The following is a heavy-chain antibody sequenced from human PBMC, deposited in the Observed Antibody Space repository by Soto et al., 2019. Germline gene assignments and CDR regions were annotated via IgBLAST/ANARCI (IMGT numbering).Heavy chain of an antibody. CDR3: AHDSHGGNTYFDL. Sequence: PSETLSLTCAVSSGSISSSSYLWAWIRQPPGKGLEWIGYIYFSGSTSYSPSLKSRLTISLNTSNNQFSLKLTSVTAADTAVYYCAHDSHGGNTYFDLWGQGALVTVSS. V-gene: IGHV4-39*07. CDR1: SGSISSSSYL. CDR2: IYFSGST. D-gene: IGHD1-26*01. J-gene: IGHJ4*02.